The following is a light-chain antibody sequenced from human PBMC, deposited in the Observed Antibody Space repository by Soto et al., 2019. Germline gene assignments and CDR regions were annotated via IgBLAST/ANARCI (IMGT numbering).Light chain of an antibody. V-gene: IGKV3-20*01. J-gene: IGKJ1*01. CDR1: QSVSSSY. Sequence: EIVLTQSPGTLSLSPGERATLSCRASQSVSSSYLAWYQQKPGQAPRLLIYGASSRATGIPDRFSGSGSGTDCNLTISRLEPEDFAVYYCQQDGSSPWTFGQGTKVEIK. CDR3: QQDGSSPWT. CDR2: GAS.